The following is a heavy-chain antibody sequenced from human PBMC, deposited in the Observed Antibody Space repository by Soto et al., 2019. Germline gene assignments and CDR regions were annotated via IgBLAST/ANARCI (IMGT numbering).Heavy chain of an antibody. CDR2: TYYRSKWYN. CDR1: GDSVSSNSAA. CDR3: ARAVNHYDSXGYYRPGNYYYYYGMDV. Sequence: SQTLSLTCAISGDSVSSNSAAWNWIRQSPSRGLEWLGRTYYRSKWYNDYAVSVKSRITINPDTSKNQFSLQLNSVTPEDTAVYYCARAVNHYDSXGYYRPGNYYYYYGMDVWGQGTTVTVSS. D-gene: IGHD3-22*01. J-gene: IGHJ6*02. V-gene: IGHV6-1*01.